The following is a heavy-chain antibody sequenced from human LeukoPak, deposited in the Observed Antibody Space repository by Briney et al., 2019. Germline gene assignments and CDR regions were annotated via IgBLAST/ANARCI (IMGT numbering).Heavy chain of an antibody. J-gene: IGHJ5*02. CDR3: ATLTTPGWFHP. CDR1: GGSITSYY. CDR2: IYYSGST. D-gene: IGHD1-1*01. Sequence: SETLSLTCTVSGGSITSYYWSWIRQPPGKGLEWIGNIYYSGSTYYNPSLKSRVTISVDTSKNLFSLKLSSVTAADTAVYYCATLTTPGWFHPWGQGTLVTVPS. V-gene: IGHV4-59*12.